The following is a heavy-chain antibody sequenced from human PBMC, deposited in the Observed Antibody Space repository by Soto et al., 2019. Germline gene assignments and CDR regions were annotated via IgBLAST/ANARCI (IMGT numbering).Heavy chain of an antibody. Sequence: SETLSLTCTVSGGSVSSGSYYWSWIRQPPGKGLEWIGYIYYSRSTNDNPSLKTQVAISVDTSKNHLSLKLSSVAAADTGVYYCARDGRRYGGAFDIWGQGAMVTVSS. J-gene: IGHJ3*02. CDR1: GGSVSSGSYY. D-gene: IGHD5-18*01. CDR3: ARDGRRYGGAFDI. CDR2: IYYSRST. V-gene: IGHV4-61*01.